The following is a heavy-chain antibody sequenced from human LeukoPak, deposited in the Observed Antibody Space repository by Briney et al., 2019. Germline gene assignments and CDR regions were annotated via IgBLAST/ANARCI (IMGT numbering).Heavy chain of an antibody. V-gene: IGHV4-59*01. CDR3: ARDSLPYRAYENYLDY. Sequence: PSETLSLTCTVSGGSISSYYWSWIRQPPGKGLEWIGYIYYSGSTNYNPSLKSRATISVDTSKNQFSLKLSSVTAADTAVYYCARDSLPYRAYENYLDYWGQGTLVTVSS. D-gene: IGHD5-12*01. CDR1: GGSISSYY. CDR2: IYYSGST. J-gene: IGHJ4*02.